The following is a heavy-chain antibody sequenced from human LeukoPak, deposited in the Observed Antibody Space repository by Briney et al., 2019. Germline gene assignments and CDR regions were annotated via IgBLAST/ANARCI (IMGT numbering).Heavy chain of an antibody. Sequence: PGGSLRLSCVASGFTFSNYRMIWVRQGPGKGLEWVSSINGISSYIVYADSVKGRFTISKDNAKNSLYLQMNSLRAEDTALYHCARNNGMDVWGQGTTVIVSS. J-gene: IGHJ6*02. V-gene: IGHV3-21*04. CDR2: INGISSYI. CDR3: ARNNGMDV. CDR1: GFTFSNYR.